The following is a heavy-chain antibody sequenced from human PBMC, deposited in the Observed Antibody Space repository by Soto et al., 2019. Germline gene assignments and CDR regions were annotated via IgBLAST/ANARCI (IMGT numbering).Heavy chain of an antibody. Sequence: QVQLVQSGAEVKKPGASVKVSCKASGYTFTSYGISWVRQAPGQGLEWMGWISAYNGNTNYAQKLQGRVTMTTDTYTSTDYMELRSLRSDDTAVYYCARSYWKQYSSSWYYFDYWGQGTLVTVSS. D-gene: IGHD6-13*01. CDR1: GYTFTSYG. J-gene: IGHJ4*02. V-gene: IGHV1-18*01. CDR3: ARSYWKQYSSSWYYFDY. CDR2: ISAYNGNT.